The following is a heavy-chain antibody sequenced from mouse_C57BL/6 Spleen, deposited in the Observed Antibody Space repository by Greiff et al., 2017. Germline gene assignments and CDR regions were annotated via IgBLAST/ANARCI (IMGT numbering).Heavy chain of an antibody. V-gene: IGHV1-22*01. D-gene: IGHD1-1*01. J-gene: IGHJ2*01. CDR1: GYTFTDYN. CDR2: INPNNGGT. Sequence: EVQLQQSGPELVKPGASVKMSCKASGYTFTDYNMHWVKQRHGKSLEWIGYINPNNGGTSYNQKFKGKATLTVNKSSSTAYMELRSLTSEDSAVYYCAIITTVVADDYWGQGTTLTVSS. CDR3: AIITTVVADDY.